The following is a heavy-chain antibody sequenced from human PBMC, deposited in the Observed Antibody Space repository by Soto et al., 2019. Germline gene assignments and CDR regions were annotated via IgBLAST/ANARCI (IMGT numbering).Heavy chain of an antibody. V-gene: IGHV1-69*13. J-gene: IGHJ5*02. Sequence: EASVKVSCKASGGTFSSYAISWVRQAPGQGLEWMGGIIPIFGTANYAQKFQGRVTITADESTSTAYMELSSLRSEDTAVYYCARGEYSGSYYWLDPWGQGTLVTVYS. CDR1: GGTFSSYA. CDR3: ARGEYSGSYYWLDP. D-gene: IGHD1-26*01. CDR2: IIPIFGTA.